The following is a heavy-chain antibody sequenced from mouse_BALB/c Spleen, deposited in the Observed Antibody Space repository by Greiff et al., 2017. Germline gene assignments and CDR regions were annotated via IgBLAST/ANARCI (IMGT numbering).Heavy chain of an antibody. V-gene: IGHV5-6-4*01. CDR2: ISSGGSYT. CDR3: TRVPNFDV. J-gene: IGHJ1*01. Sequence: EVMLVESGGGLVKPGGSLKLSCAASGFTFSSYTMSWVRQTPEKRLEWVATISSGGSYTYYPDSVKGRFTISRDNAKNTLYLQMSSLKSEDTAMYYCTRVPNFDVWGAGTTVTVSS. CDR1: GFTFSSYT.